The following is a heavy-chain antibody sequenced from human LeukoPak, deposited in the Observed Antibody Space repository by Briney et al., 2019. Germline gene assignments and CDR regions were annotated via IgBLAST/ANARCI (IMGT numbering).Heavy chain of an antibody. CDR1: GYTFTSYG. V-gene: IGHV1-18*01. D-gene: IGHD5-18*01. CDR3: ARDLSFTAIPYYFDY. CDR2: ISAYNGNT. J-gene: IGHJ4*02. Sequence: GASVKVSCKASGYTFTSYGISWVRQAPGQGLEWMGWISAYNGNTNYAQKLQGRVTMTTDTSTSTAYMELRSLRSDDTAVYYCARDLSFTAIPYYFDYWGRGTLVTVSS.